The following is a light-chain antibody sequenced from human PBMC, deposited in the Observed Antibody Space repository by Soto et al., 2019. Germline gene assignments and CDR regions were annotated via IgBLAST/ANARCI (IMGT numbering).Light chain of an antibody. CDR2: DAS. CDR1: QSXSSW. V-gene: IGKV1-5*01. CDR3: QQYNSYLT. Sequence: XIQXTQSPXTLXXSVGDRVTITCRASQSXSSWLAWYQQKPGKAPKLLIYDASSLESGVPSRFSGSGSGTEFTLTISSLQPDDFATYYCQQYNSYLTFGGGTKVEIK. J-gene: IGKJ4*01.